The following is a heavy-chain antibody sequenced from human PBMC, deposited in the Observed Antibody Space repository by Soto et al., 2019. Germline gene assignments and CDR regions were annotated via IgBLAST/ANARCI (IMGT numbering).Heavy chain of an antibody. J-gene: IGHJ6*02. CDR1: GYSFTSYW. CDR3: ARLPVDTAMPKGPYYYYGMDV. D-gene: IGHD5-18*01. V-gene: IGHV5-51*01. Sequence: GESLKISCKGSGYSFTSYWIGWVRQMPGKGLEWMGIIYPGDSDTRYSPSFQGQVTISADKSISTAYLQWSSLKASDTAMYYCARLPVDTAMPKGPYYYYGMDVWGQGTTVTVSS. CDR2: IYPGDSDT.